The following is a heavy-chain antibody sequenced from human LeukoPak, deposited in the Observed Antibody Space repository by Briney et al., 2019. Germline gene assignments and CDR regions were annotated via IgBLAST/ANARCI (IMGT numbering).Heavy chain of an antibody. CDR1: GGSISSYY. V-gene: IGHV4-59*01. D-gene: IGHD4-17*01. CDR2: IYYSGST. CDR3: ARTTDYGDYCDAFDI. Sequence: SETLSLTCTVSGGSISSYYWSWIRQPPGKGLDWIGYIYYSGSTNYNPSLKSRVTISVDTSKNQFSLKLSSVTAADTAVYYCARTTDYGDYCDAFDIWGQGTMVTVSS. J-gene: IGHJ3*02.